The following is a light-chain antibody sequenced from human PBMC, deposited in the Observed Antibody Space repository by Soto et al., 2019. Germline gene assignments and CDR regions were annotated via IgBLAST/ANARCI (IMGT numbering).Light chain of an antibody. CDR2: KAS. Sequence: DIQMTQSPSTLSASVGDRVTITCRASQSISNWLAWYQQKPGKAPKLLIYKASSLESGVPSRLSGSGSGTEFTLTISSLHPDDFATYVCQQYNSWPLTFGGGTNVEIK. CDR3: QQYNSWPLT. J-gene: IGKJ4*01. V-gene: IGKV1-5*03. CDR1: QSISNW.